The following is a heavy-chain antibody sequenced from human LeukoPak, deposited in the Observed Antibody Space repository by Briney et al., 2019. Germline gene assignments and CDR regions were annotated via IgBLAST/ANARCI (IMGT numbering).Heavy chain of an antibody. D-gene: IGHD3-10*01. J-gene: IGHJ4*02. CDR2: ISGSGGST. CDR3: AKRLERDLRFGELGPQVGHYFDY. V-gene: IGHV3-23*01. CDR1: GFTFSSYA. Sequence: PGGSLRLSCAASGFTFSSYAMSWVRQAPGKGLEWVSAISGSGGSTYYADSVKGRFTISRDNSKNTLYLQMNSLRAEDTAVYYCAKRLERDLRFGELGPQVGHYFDYWRQGTLVTVSS.